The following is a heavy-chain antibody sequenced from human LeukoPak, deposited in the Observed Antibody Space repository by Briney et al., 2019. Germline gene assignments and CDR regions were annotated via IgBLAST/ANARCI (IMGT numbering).Heavy chain of an antibody. CDR2: ILYDGSNK. V-gene: IGHV3-30*18. CDR1: GLTFRSYG. Sequence: GGLLRPSCAASGLTFRSYGMHWVRQAPGKGREWGAVILYDGSNKYYADSVKGRFTISRDNSKNTLYLQMNSLRAEDTAVYYCAKDEYSSSWYYYYYGMDVWGKGTTVTVSS. CDR3: AKDEYSSSWYYYYYGMDV. J-gene: IGHJ6*04. D-gene: IGHD6-13*01.